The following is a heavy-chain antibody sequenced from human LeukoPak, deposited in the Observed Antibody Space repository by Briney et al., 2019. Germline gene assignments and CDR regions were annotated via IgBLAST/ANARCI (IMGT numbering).Heavy chain of an antibody. J-gene: IGHJ4*02. CDR1: GGTFSSYA. D-gene: IGHD1-14*01. Sequence: GASVKVSCKASGGTFSSYAISWVRQAPGQGLEWMGWMNPNSGSTTYAQKFQGRVTMTRDISISTAYMEVTSLRSEDTAVYYCARGTRTGDYWGQGTLVTVSS. CDR3: ARGTRTGDY. CDR2: MNPNSGST. V-gene: IGHV1-8*02.